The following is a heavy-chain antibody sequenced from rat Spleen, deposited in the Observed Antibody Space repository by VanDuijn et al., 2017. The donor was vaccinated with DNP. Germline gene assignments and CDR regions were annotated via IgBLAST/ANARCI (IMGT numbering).Heavy chain of an antibody. CDR2: IFYAGTTT. D-gene: IGHD1-3*01. J-gene: IGHJ2*01. V-gene: IGHV5S10*01. CDR3: ARQGFNYGSYDYFDY. Sequence: EVQLVESGGGLVQAGRSLKLSCAASGFTFSDYNMAWVRQAPKKGLEWVATIFYAGTTTYYRGSVKGRFTISRDNAKSTLYLQMDSLRSEETATYYCARQGFNYGSYDYFDYWGQGVMVTVSS. CDR1: GFTFSDYN.